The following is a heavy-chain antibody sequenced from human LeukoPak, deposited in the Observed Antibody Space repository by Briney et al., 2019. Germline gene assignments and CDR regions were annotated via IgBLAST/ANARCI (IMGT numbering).Heavy chain of an antibody. J-gene: IGHJ5*02. CDR2: INPNSGGT. Sequence: ASVKVSCKASGYTFTGYYMHWVRQAPGQGLEWMGWINPNSGGTNYAQKFQGRVTMTRDTSISTAYMELSRLRSDDTAVYYCAGQMVRGRWFDPWGQGTLVTVSS. CDR1: GYTFTGYY. V-gene: IGHV1-2*02. CDR3: AGQMVRGRWFDP. D-gene: IGHD3-10*01.